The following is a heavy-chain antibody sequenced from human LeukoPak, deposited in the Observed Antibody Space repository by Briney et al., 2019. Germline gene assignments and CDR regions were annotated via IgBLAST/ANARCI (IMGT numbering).Heavy chain of an antibody. Sequence: GGSLRLSCAASGFTFSSYGMHWVRQAPGKGLEWVAVISYDGSNKYYADSVKGRFTISRDNSKNTLYLQMNSLRAEDTAVYYCARAPVVVPFDYWGQGTLVTVSS. V-gene: IGHV3-30*03. CDR2: ISYDGSNK. CDR1: GFTFSSYG. J-gene: IGHJ4*02. D-gene: IGHD2-15*01. CDR3: ARAPVVVPFDY.